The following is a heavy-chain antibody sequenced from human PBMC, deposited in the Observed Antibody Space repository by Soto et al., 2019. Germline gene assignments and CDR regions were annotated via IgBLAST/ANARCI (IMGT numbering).Heavy chain of an antibody. J-gene: IGHJ6*02. CDR1: GYTFISYG. D-gene: IGHD2-8*01. V-gene: IGHV1-18*01. CDR2: ISAYNGDT. CDR3: ARGGGARSKDIVLLYYGMDV. Sequence: ASVKVSFKASGYTFISYGTSWVRQAPGQGLEWMGWISAYNGDTNYAQKFQDRVTMTTDTSTSTAYMELRSLRSDDTAVYYCARGGGARSKDIVLLYYGMDVWGQGTTVTVSS.